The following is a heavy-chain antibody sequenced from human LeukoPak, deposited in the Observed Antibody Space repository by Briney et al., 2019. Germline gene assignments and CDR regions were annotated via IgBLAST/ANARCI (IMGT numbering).Heavy chain of an antibody. CDR1: GGSISSYY. D-gene: IGHD6-13*01. Sequence: ETLSLTCTVSGGSISSYYWSWIRQPPGKGLEWIGFIYYSGSTNYNPSLNSRVTKSVDTSKNQFSLKLSSVTAADTAVYYCARAPLAAAGSSFDYWGQGTLVTVSS. V-gene: IGHV4-59*01. J-gene: IGHJ4*02. CDR2: IYYSGST. CDR3: ARAPLAAAGSSFDY.